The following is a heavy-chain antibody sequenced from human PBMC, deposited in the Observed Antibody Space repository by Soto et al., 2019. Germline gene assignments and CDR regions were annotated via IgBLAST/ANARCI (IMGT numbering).Heavy chain of an antibody. Sequence: ASVKVSCKASGYTFTSYAMHWVRQAPGQRLEWMGWINAGNGNTKYSQKFQGRVTITRDTSASTAYMELSSLRSEDTAVYYCARDSHKYYYYYYMDVWGKGTTVTVSS. CDR3: ARDSHKYYYYYYMDV. CDR2: INAGNGNT. CDR1: GYTFTSYA. V-gene: IGHV1-3*01. J-gene: IGHJ6*03.